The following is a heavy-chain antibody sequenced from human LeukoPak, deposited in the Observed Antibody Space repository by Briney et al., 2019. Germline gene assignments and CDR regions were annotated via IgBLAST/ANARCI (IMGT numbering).Heavy chain of an antibody. Sequence: ASVKVSCKAYGYTFTDYYMHWVRQAPGQGLEWMRWINPNSGGTNYAQKFQGRVTMTRDTSISTAYMELSRLRSDDTAVYYCAREGPIVGATHLVDYWGQGTLVTVSS. CDR1: GYTFTDYY. V-gene: IGHV1-2*02. CDR3: AREGPIVGATHLVDY. CDR2: INPNSGGT. D-gene: IGHD1-26*01. J-gene: IGHJ4*02.